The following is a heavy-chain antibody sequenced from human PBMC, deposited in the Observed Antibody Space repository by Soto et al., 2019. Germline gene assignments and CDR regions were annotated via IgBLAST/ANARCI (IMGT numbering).Heavy chain of an antibody. Sequence: SVKVSCKASGGTFSSYAISWVRQAPGQGLEWMGGIILIFGTANYAQKFQGRVTITADESTSTAYMELSSLRSEDTAVYYCARGGLPGAGTTHYFDYWGQGTLVTVSS. CDR1: GGTFSSYA. CDR3: ARGGLPGAGTTHYFDY. CDR2: IILIFGTA. J-gene: IGHJ4*02. D-gene: IGHD1-1*01. V-gene: IGHV1-69*13.